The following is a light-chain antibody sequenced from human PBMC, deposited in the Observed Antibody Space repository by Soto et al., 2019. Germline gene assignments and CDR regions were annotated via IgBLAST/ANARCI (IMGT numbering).Light chain of an antibody. CDR3: QQYNSNPLT. V-gene: IGKV1-5*03. CDR2: KDY. CDR1: QSVSTW. Sequence: DIPMIQSPSTLSASVGDRVTITCRASQSVSTWLAWYQQKPGKVPKLLIYKDYSLESGVPSRFSGSGSGTEFTLTISSLQPDDFATYYCQQYNSNPLTFGGGTKVEIK. J-gene: IGKJ4*01.